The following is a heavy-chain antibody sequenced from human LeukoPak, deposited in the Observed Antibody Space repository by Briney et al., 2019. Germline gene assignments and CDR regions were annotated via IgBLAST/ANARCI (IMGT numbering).Heavy chain of an antibody. CDR2: ISSSGSTI. CDR3: ARTAYDSSGFDAFDI. CDR1: GFTFGDYY. V-gene: IGHV3-11*04. D-gene: IGHD3-22*01. J-gene: IGHJ3*02. Sequence: PGGSLRLSCAASGFTFGDYYMSWIRQAPGKGLEWVSYISSSGSTIYYADSVKGRFTISRDNAKNSLYLQMNSLRAEDTAVYYCARTAYDSSGFDAFDIWGQGTMVTVSS.